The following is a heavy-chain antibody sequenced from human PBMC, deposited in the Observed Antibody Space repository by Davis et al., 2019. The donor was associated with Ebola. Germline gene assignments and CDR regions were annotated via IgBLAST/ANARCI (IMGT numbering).Heavy chain of an antibody. CDR3: ARHGYDFWSGYYTGRWFDP. CDR2: IYYSGST. D-gene: IGHD3-3*01. CDR1: GGSFSGYY. Sequence: MPSETLSLTCAVYGGSFSGYYWSWIRQPPGKGLEWIAYIYYSGSTNYNPSLKSRVTISVDTSKNQFSLKLSSVTAADTAVYYCARHGYDFWSGYYTGRWFDPWGQGTLVTVSS. V-gene: IGHV4-59*08. J-gene: IGHJ5*02.